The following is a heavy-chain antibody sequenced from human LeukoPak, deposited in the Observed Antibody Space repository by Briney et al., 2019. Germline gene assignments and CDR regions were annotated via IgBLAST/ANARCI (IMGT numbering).Heavy chain of an antibody. V-gene: IGHV1-69*05. D-gene: IGHD3-22*01. Sequence: GASVKASCRASGGTFSSYAISWVRQAPGQGLEWMGGIIPIFGTANYAQKFQGRVTITTDESTSTAYMELSSLRSEDTAVYYCATPYYYDSSGYYYWGQGTLVTVFS. CDR3: ATPYYYDSSGYYY. J-gene: IGHJ4*02. CDR2: IIPIFGTA. CDR1: GGTFSSYA.